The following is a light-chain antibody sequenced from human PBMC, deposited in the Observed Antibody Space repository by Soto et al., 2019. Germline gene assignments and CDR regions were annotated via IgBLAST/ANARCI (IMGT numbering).Light chain of an antibody. CDR1: QSISSIY. V-gene: IGKV3-20*01. CDR2: GAS. CDR3: QQYGALERT. Sequence: EIVLTQSPGTLSLSPGERVTLSCRASQSISSIYLAWYQQKPGQSPRLLIYGASTRATGIPDRFSGSGSGTDFTLTVSRLEPEDFAVYYCQQYGALERTFGQGTKV. J-gene: IGKJ1*01.